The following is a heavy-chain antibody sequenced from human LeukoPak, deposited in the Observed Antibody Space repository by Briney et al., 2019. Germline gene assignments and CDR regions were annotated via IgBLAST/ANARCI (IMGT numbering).Heavy chain of an antibody. D-gene: IGHD3-10*01. CDR2: INPNSGGT. Sequence: ASVKVSCKASGYTFTGYYMHWVRQAPGQGLEWMRWINPNSGGTNYAQKFQGRVTMTRDTSISTAYMELSRLRSDDTAVYYCAKSYYGSGSYYGYYFDYWGQGTLVTVSS. CDR3: AKSYYGSGSYYGYYFDY. J-gene: IGHJ4*02. CDR1: GYTFTGYY. V-gene: IGHV1-2*02.